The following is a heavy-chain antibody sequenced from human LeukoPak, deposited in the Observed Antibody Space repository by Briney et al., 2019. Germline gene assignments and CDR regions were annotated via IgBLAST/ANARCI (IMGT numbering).Heavy chain of an antibody. CDR1: GGYISSHY. Sequence: SETLSLTCTVSGGYISSHYWSWIRQPPGKGLEWIGYIYYSGSTNYNPSLKSRVTISVDTSKNQFSLKLSSVTAADTAVYYCARGNSYGPPSFDYWGQGTLVTVSS. CDR2: IYYSGST. CDR3: ARGNSYGPPSFDY. V-gene: IGHV4-59*11. J-gene: IGHJ4*02. D-gene: IGHD5-18*01.